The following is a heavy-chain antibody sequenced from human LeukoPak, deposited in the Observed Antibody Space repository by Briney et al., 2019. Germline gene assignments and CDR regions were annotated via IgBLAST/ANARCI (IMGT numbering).Heavy chain of an antibody. CDR2: IYSGGGT. V-gene: IGHV3-53*01. J-gene: IGHJ4*02. CDR3: ANVAPSLNPRRGYFDY. D-gene: IGHD1-14*01. CDR1: GFTVSNTY. Sequence: GGSLRLSCAASGFTVSNTYMSWTRQAPGKGLEWVSLIYSGGGTYSADSVKGRFTISRDISKNTLYLQMNSLRAEDTAVYYCANVAPSLNPRRGYFDYWGQGTLVTVSS.